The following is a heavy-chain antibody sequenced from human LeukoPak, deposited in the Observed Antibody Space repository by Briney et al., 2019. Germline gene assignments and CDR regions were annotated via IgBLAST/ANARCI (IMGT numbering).Heavy chain of an antibody. V-gene: IGHV3-74*01. CDR3: ARASRYCSSTSCYPKY. D-gene: IGHD2-2*01. Sequence: GGSLRLSCAASGFTFSSYWMHWVRQAPGKGLVWVSRINSDGSSTSYADSVKGRFTISRDNAKNTLYLQVNSLRAEDTAVYYCARASRYCSSTSCYPKYWGQGTLVTVSS. J-gene: IGHJ4*02. CDR2: INSDGSST. CDR1: GFTFSSYW.